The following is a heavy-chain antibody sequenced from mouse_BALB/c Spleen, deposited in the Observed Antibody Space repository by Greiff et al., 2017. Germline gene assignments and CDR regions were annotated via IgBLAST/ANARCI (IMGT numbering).Heavy chain of an antibody. CDR3: ARHNYDGNYSAMDY. J-gene: IGHJ4*01. Sequence: DVKLVESGGGLVKLGGSLKLSCAASGFTFSSYYMSWVRQTPEKRLEWVAAINSNGGSTYYPDTVKGRFTISRDNAKNTLYLQMSSLKSEDTALYYCARHNYDGNYSAMDYWGQGTSVTVSS. D-gene: IGHD2-1*01. CDR2: INSNGGST. CDR1: GFTFSSYY. V-gene: IGHV5-6-2*01.